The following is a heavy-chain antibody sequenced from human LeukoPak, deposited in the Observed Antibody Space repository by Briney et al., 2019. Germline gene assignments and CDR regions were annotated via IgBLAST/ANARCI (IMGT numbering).Heavy chain of an antibody. J-gene: IGHJ5*02. CDR1: GFTFSSYA. Sequence: GRSLRLSCAASGFTFSSYAMHWVRQAPGKGLEWVAVISYDGSNKYYADSVKGRFTISRDNSKNTLYLQMNSLRAEDTAVYYCARAFRIVVGWFDPWGRGTLVTVSS. CDR2: ISYDGSNK. D-gene: IGHD2-21*01. V-gene: IGHV3-30-3*01. CDR3: ARAFRIVVGWFDP.